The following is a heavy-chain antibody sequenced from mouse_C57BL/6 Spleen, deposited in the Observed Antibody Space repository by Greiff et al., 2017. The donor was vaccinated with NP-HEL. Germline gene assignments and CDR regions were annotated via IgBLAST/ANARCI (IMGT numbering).Heavy chain of an antibody. D-gene: IGHD2-3*01. Sequence: EVKLVESGEGLVKPGGSLKLSCAASGFTFSSYAMSWVRQTPEKRLEWVAYIRSGGDYTYYADNVKGRFTITRDNARNTLYLQMSSLKSEDTAIYYCTSDGCLYSGAMDYWGQGTSVTVSS. V-gene: IGHV5-9-1*02. CDR2: IRSGGDYT. CDR1: GFTFSSYA. CDR3: TSDGCLYSGAMDY. J-gene: IGHJ4*01.